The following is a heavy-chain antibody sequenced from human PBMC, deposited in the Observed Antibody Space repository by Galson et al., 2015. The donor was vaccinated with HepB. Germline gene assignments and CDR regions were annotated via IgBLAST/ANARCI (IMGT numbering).Heavy chain of an antibody. CDR2: ISYDGSNE. CDR3: TRDRSSAWPGLGYDAFGI. CDR1: GFIFRSYA. J-gene: IGHJ3*02. V-gene: IGHV3-30-3*01. D-gene: IGHD1-14*01. Sequence: SLRLSCAASGFIFRSYAMHWVRQAPGKGLEWVTVISYDGSNEYYADSVKGRFTISRDNSKNTLYLQMNSLRAEDTAVYYCTRDRSSAWPGLGYDAFGIWGQGTMVTVSS.